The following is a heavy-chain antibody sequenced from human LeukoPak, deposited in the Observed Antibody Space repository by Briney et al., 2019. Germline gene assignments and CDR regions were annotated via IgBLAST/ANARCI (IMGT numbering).Heavy chain of an antibody. Sequence: PSETLSLTCTVSGGSISTSNYYWGWIRQPPGKGLEWIGNIFYSGSTYYGPSLKSRLTISLDTSRNQFSLKLTSVTAADTAVYYCARSRSSYSGASRSWYFDLWGRGSLVTVSS. CDR2: IFYSGST. V-gene: IGHV4-39*07. J-gene: IGHJ2*01. CDR3: ARSRSSYSGASRSWYFDL. CDR1: GGSISTSNYY. D-gene: IGHD6-13*01.